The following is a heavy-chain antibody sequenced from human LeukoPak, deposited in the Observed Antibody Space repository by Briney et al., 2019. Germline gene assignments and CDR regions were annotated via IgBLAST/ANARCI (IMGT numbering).Heavy chain of an antibody. V-gene: IGHV1-69*06. CDR2: IIPIFGTA. Sequence: ASVKVSCKASGGTFSSYAISWVRQAPGQGLEWMGGIIPIFGTANYAQKFQGRVTITADKSTSTAYMELSSLRSEDTAVYYCARGADSYGYFDYWGQGTLVTVSS. J-gene: IGHJ4*02. CDR1: GGTFSSYA. CDR3: ARGADSYGYFDY. D-gene: IGHD5-18*01.